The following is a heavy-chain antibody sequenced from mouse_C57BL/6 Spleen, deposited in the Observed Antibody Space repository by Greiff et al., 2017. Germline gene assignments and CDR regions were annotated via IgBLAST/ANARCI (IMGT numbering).Heavy chain of an antibody. CDR3: TTYYDYDNYAMDY. V-gene: IGHV14-4*01. J-gene: IGHJ4*01. D-gene: IGHD2-4*01. Sequence: VQLQQSGAELVRPGASVKLSCTASGFHIKDDYMHWVKQRPEQGLEWIGWIDPENGDTEYASKFQGKATITADTSSNTAYLQLSSLTSEDTAVYYCTTYYDYDNYAMDYWGQGTSVTVSS. CDR2: IDPENGDT. CDR1: GFHIKDDY.